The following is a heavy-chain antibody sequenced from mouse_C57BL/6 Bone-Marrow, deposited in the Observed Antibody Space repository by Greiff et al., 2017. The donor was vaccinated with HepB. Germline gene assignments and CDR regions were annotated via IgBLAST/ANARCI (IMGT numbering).Heavy chain of an antibody. Sequence: QVHVKQSGAELAKPGASVKLSCKASGYTFTSYWMHWVKQRPGQGLEWIGYINPSSGYTKYNQKFKDKATLTADKSSSTAYMQLSSLTYEDSAVYYCARSPYHYARGLEYFDVWGTGTTVTVSS. V-gene: IGHV1-7*01. CDR3: ARSPYHYARGLEYFDV. J-gene: IGHJ1*03. CDR1: GYTFTSYW. D-gene: IGHD1-1*01. CDR2: INPSSGYT.